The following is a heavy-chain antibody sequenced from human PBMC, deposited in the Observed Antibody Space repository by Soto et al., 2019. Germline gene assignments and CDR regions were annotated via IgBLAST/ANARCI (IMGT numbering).Heavy chain of an antibody. CDR2: IIPIFGTT. CDR1: GGTFSSYA. J-gene: IGHJ6*02. V-gene: IGHV1-69*12. D-gene: IGHD1-1*01. CDR3: ARGTGTGSAYNYYYYGMDV. Sequence: QVQLVQSGAEVKKPGSSVKVSCKASGGTFSSYAIDWVRQAPGQGLEWMGGIIPIFGTTNYAQKLQGRVKLTADESTRTAYMELSTPTSEDTAVYYCARGTGTGSAYNYYYYGMDVWGQGTTVTVSS.